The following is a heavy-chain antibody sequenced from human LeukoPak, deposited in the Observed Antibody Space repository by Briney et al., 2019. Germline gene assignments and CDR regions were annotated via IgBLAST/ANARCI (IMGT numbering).Heavy chain of an antibody. CDR3: ARLSTTVAGDDY. Sequence: VAIIKQDGSEKFSVDSVKGRFTISRDNARNSLYLQMNSLRAEDTATYYCARLSTTVAGDDYWGQGTLVTVSS. V-gene: IGHV3-7*01. D-gene: IGHD1-1*01. J-gene: IGHJ4*02. CDR2: IKQDGSEK.